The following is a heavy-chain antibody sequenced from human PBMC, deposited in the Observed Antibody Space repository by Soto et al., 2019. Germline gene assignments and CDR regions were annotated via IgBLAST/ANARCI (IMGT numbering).Heavy chain of an antibody. Sequence: SETLSLACAVYCGSFSGYYWSWIRQPPGKGLEWIGEIYHSGSTNYNPSLKSRVTMSVDTSKNQFSLKLSSVTAADTAVYYCARSGYSYGPNPLLYWGQGTLVTVSS. D-gene: IGHD5-18*01. CDR1: CGSFSGYY. V-gene: IGHV4-34*01. CDR3: ARSGYSYGPNPLLY. J-gene: IGHJ4*02. CDR2: IYHSGST.